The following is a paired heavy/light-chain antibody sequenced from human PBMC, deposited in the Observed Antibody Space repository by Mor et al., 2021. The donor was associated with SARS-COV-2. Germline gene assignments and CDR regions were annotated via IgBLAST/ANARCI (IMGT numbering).Light chain of an antibody. CDR2: LNSDGSH. V-gene: IGLV4-69*01. CDR3: QTWGTGIQVV. CDR1: SGHSSHSSYA. J-gene: IGLJ2*01. Sequence: QLMLTQSPSASASLGASVKLTCTLSSGHSSHSSYAIAWHQQQPEKGPRYLMKLNSDGSHSKGDGIPDRFSGSSSGAERYLTISSLQSDDEGDYYCQTWGTGIQVVFGGGTKLTVL.
Heavy chain of an antibody. CDR2: ISYDGSNK. Sequence: QVQLVESGGGVVQPGRSLRLSCAASGFTFSSYGIHWVRQAPGKGLEWVAVISYDGSNKYYADSVKGRFTISRDNSKNTLYLQMNTLRAEDTAVYYCAKEGFSSDYGDSHNWFDPWGQGTLVTVSS. CDR1: GFTFSSYG. J-gene: IGHJ5*02. CDR3: AKEGFSSDYGDSHNWFDP. V-gene: IGHV3-30*18. D-gene: IGHD4-17*01.